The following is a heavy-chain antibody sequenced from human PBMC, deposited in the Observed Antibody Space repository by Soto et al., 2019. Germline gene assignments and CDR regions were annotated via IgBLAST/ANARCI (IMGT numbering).Heavy chain of an antibody. V-gene: IGHV1-18*01. D-gene: IGHD3-3*01. CDR2: ISAYNDNT. J-gene: IGHJ4*02. Sequence: ASVKVSCKASGYTFTSYGISWVRQAPGQGLERMGWISAYNDNTNYAQKLQGRVNMTTDTSTSTVYMELSSLTADDRAVYYCVRDNSGFGYWGQGTVVTVSS. CDR3: VRDNSGFGY. CDR1: GYTFTSYG.